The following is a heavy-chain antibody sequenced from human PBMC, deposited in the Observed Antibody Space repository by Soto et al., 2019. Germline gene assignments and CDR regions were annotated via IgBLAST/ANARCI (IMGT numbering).Heavy chain of an antibody. J-gene: IGHJ6*02. CDR2: INPNSGGT. CDR3: ARGYYYYYYGMDV. V-gene: IGHV1-2*02. CDR1: GYTFTGYY. Sequence: ASVKVSCKASGYTFTGYYMHWVRQAPGQGLEWMGWINPNSGGTNYAQKFQGRVTMTRDTSISTAYMEPSRLRSDDTAVYYCARGYYYYYYGMDVWGQGTTVTVSS.